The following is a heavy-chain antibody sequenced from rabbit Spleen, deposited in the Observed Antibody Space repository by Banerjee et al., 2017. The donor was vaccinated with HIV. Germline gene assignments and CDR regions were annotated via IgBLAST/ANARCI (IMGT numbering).Heavy chain of an antibody. D-gene: IGHD1-1*01. J-gene: IGHJ4*01. CDR3: ARDLVAVIGWNFGW. V-gene: IGHV1S45*01. CDR2: INIATGKS. Sequence: QQQLVESGGGLVKPEGSLTLTCKASGVSLNDKDVMCWVRQAPGKGLEWIACINIATGKSVYASWAKGRFIMFRTSSTTVTLQMTSLTAADTATYFCARDLVAVIGWNFGWWGPGTLVTVS. CDR1: GVSLNDKDV.